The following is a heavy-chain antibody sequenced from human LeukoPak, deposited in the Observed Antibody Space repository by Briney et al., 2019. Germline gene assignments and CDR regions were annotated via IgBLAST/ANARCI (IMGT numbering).Heavy chain of an antibody. CDR2: FDPEEGET. CDR1: GYTLTELS. J-gene: IGHJ3*02. CDR3: ATDLGMILVPDAFDM. D-gene: IGHD3-22*01. V-gene: IGHV1-24*01. Sequence: ASVKVSCKVSGYTLTELSMNWVRQAPGKGLEWMGGFDPEEGETIYAQKFQGRVTMTEDTSIDTAYMQLSSLRSEDTAVYYCATDLGMILVPDAFDMWGQGTMVTVSS.